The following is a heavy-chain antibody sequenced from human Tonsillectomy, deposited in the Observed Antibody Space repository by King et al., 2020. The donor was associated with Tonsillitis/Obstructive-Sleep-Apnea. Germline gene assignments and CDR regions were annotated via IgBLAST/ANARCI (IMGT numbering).Heavy chain of an antibody. D-gene: IGHD4/OR15-4a*01. J-gene: IGHJ6*02. CDR3: ARRVPYYGMDV. V-gene: IGHV3-48*03. CDR1: GFTLSSYE. CDR2: ISRSDNTI. Sequence: VQLVESGGGLVQPGGSLRLSCVTSGFTLSSYEMNWVRQAPGKGLEWVSYISRSDNTIHDADSVKGRFTISRDNAKNSVFLQMNSLRVEDTAVYYCARRVPYYGMDVWGQGTTVTVSS.